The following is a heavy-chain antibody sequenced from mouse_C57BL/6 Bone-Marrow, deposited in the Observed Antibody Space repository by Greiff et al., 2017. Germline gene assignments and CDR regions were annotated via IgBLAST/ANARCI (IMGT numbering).Heavy chain of an antibody. CDR3: ARDPYSESY. V-gene: IGHV14-3*01. CDR2: IDPANGNT. CDR1: GFNITNSY. D-gene: IGHD2-10*01. Sequence: VQLQQSVAELVRPGASVKLSCTASGFNITNSYMHWVKPRPEQGLEWIGRIDPANGNTKYAPKFQGKATLTADTSSNTAYLQLCSLTSEDTAVDYCARDPYSESYWGQGTTLTVSS. J-gene: IGHJ2*01.